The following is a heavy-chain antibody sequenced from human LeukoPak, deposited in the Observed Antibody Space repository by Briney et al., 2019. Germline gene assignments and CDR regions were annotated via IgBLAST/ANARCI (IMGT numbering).Heavy chain of an antibody. Sequence: GGSLRLSYAASGLTYSIYEMIGAPDAPGKGRECVSYISSRGVDMYYADSVKGRFTISRDNAQNSLYLQMNSLGAEETALYYCARGDIGHDDGIDVWGKGTPVTVSS. D-gene: IGHD5-12*01. J-gene: IGHJ6*04. V-gene: IGHV3-48*03. CDR2: ISSRGVDM. CDR3: ARGDIGHDDGIDV. CDR1: GLTYSIYE.